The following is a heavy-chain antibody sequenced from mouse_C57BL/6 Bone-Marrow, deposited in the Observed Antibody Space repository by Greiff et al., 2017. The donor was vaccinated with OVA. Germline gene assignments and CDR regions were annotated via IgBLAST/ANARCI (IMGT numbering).Heavy chain of an antibody. CDR3: TRPLNYWYFDV. D-gene: IGHD6-1*01. V-gene: IGHV6-6*01. CDR2: IRNKANNHAT. Sequence: EVMLVESGGGLVQPGGSMKLSCAASGFTFSDAWMDWVRQSPEKGLEWVAEIRNKANNHATYYAESVKGRFTISRDDSKRSVYLQMNSLRAEDTGIYYCTRPLNYWYFDVWGTGTTVTVSS. J-gene: IGHJ1*03. CDR1: GFTFSDAW.